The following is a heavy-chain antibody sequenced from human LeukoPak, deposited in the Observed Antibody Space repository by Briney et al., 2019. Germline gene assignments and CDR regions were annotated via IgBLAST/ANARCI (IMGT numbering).Heavy chain of an antibody. CDR1: GFTFSSYP. CDR3: AARPLMPPRFDY. D-gene: IGHD2-2*01. CDR2: ISDGGGST. V-gene: IGHV3-23*01. J-gene: IGHJ4*02. Sequence: GGSLRLSCAASGFTFSSYPMSWVRQTPTEGLQWVSSISDGGGSTYYADSVKGRFTISRDNSKSTLYLQMNSLRAEDTAIYYCAARPLMPPRFDYWGQGTLVTVSS.